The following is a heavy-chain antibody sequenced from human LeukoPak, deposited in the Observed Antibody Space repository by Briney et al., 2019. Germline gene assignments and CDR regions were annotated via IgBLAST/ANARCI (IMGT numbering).Heavy chain of an antibody. CDR2: IRYDGSNK. V-gene: IGHV3-30*02. D-gene: IGHD3-22*01. CDR1: GFTFSSYG. CDR3: TSGYYLGDAFDI. Sequence: SGGSLRLSCAASGFTFSSYGMNWVRQAPGKGLEWVAFIRYDGSNKYYADSVKGRFTISRDNSKNTLYLQMNSLKTEDTAVYYCTSGYYLGDAFDIWGQGTMVTVSS. J-gene: IGHJ3*02.